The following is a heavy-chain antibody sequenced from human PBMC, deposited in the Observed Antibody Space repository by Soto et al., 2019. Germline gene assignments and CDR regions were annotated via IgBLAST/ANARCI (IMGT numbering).Heavy chain of an antibody. CDR2: IYHSGST. Sequence: SETLSLTCAVSGYSISSGYYWGWIRQSPVKGLEWIGSIYHSGSTYYNPSLKSRVIISVDTSKNQFSLKLSSVTAADTAVYYCARLAPIAAADGMDVCGQGTTVTVSS. J-gene: IGHJ6*02. CDR3: ARLAPIAAADGMDV. V-gene: IGHV4-38-2*01. D-gene: IGHD6-13*01. CDR1: GYSISSGYY.